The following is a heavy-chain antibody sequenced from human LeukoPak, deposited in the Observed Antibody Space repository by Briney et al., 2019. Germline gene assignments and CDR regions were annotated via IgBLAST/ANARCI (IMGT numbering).Heavy chain of an antibody. V-gene: IGHV3-30*18. CDR1: GFTFSSYG. D-gene: IGHD4-23*01. CDR2: ISYDGSNK. Sequence: GGSLRLSCAASGFTFSSYGMHWVRQAPGKGLEWVAVISYDGSNKYYADSVKGRFIISRDNSKNTLYVEMNYLRPEDTAIYYCAKDTRRETSIVTPGYAYDYWGQGTLVTVSS. J-gene: IGHJ4*02. CDR3: AKDTRRETSIVTPGYAYDY.